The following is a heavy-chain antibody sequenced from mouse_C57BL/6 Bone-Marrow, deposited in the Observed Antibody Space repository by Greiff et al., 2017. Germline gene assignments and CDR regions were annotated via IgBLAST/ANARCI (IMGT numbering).Heavy chain of an antibody. CDR2: IYPRSGNT. V-gene: IGHV1-81*01. J-gene: IGHJ1*03. CDR3: ARGDDYDVDWYFDV. CDR1: GYTFTSYG. D-gene: IGHD2-4*01. Sequence: QVQLQQSGAELARPGASVKLSCKASGYTFTSYGISWVKQRTGQGLEWIGEIYPRSGNTYYNEKFKGKATLTADKSSSPASMARRSLTSEDSSVYFCARGDDYDVDWYFDVWGTGTTVTVSS.